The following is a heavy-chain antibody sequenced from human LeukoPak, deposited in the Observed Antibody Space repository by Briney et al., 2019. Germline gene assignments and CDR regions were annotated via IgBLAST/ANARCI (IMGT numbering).Heavy chain of an antibody. V-gene: IGHV3-53*01. J-gene: IGHJ5*02. CDR1: GFTVSSNY. CDR2: IYSGGST. CDR3: AKGGLRDGYSYAS. Sequence: PGGSLRLSCAASGFTVSSNYMSWVRQAPGKGLGWVSVIYSGGSTYYADSVKGRFTISRDNSKNTLYLQMNSLRAEDTAVYYCAKGGLRDGYSYASWGQGTLITVSS. D-gene: IGHD5-24*01.